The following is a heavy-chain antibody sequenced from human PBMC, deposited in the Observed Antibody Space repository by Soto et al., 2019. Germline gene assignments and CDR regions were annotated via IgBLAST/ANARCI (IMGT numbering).Heavy chain of an antibody. Sequence: QVQLQESGPGLVKPSQTLSLTCTVSGGSISSGGYYWSWILQHPGKGLEWIGYIYYSGSTYYNPYLKSRVTISVDTSKNQFSLKLSSVTAADTAGYYCARVTWKDYDYGDYVPDYWGQGTLVTVSS. CDR1: GGSISSGGYY. D-gene: IGHD4-17*01. V-gene: IGHV4-31*03. CDR3: ARVTWKDYDYGDYVPDY. J-gene: IGHJ4*02. CDR2: IYYSGST.